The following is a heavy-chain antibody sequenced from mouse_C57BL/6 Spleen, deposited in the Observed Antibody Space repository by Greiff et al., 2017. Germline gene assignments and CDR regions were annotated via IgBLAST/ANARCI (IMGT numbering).Heavy chain of an antibody. D-gene: IGHD3-2*01. Sequence: QVQLQQSGPELVKPGASVKISCKASGYAFSSSWMNWVKQRPGKGLEWIGRIYPGDGDTNYNGKFKGKATLTAAKSSSTAYMQLSSLTSEDSAVYFCARLTGTRYFDVWGTGTTVTVSS. CDR2: IYPGDGDT. CDR1: GYAFSSSW. V-gene: IGHV1-82*01. CDR3: ARLTGTRYFDV. J-gene: IGHJ1*03.